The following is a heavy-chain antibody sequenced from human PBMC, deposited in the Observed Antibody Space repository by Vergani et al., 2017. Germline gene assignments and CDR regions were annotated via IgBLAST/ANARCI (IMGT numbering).Heavy chain of an antibody. J-gene: IGHJ6*02. CDR2: IYYSVST. D-gene: IGHD2-2*02. Sequence: QVQLQESGPGLVKPSQTLSLTCTVSGGSISSGGYYWSWIRQHPGKGLEWIGYIYYSVSTYYNPSLKSRVTISVDTSTNQFSLKLSSVTAADTAVYYCARDGVGYQLLYRYYYYYGMDVWGQGTTVTVSS. V-gene: IGHV4-31*03. CDR3: ARDGVGYQLLYRYYYYYGMDV. CDR1: GGSISSGGYY.